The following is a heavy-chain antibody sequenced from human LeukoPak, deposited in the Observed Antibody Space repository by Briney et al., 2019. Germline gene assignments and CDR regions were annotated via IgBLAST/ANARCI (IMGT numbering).Heavy chain of an antibody. Sequence: PGGSLILSCAASGFTFSSYSMNWVRQAPGKGLEWVSSISSSSSYIYYADSVKGRFTISRDNAKNSLYLQMNSLRAEDTAVYYCARDKGPYSNHLDYWGQGTLVTVSS. J-gene: IGHJ4*02. CDR2: ISSSSSYI. CDR3: ARDKGPYSNHLDY. D-gene: IGHD4-11*01. CDR1: GFTFSSYS. V-gene: IGHV3-21*01.